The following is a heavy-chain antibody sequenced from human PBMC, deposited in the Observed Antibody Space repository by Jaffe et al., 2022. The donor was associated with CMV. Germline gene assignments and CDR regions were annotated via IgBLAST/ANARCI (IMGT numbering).Heavy chain of an antibody. Sequence: QVQLVQSGAEVKKPGASVKVSCKASGYTFTGYYMHWVRQAPGQGLEWMGWINPNSGGTNYAQKFQGRVTMTRDTSISTAYMELSRLRSDDTAVYYCARDQADSRILEWLLPDWYYYYGMDVWGQGTTVTVSS. D-gene: IGHD3-3*01. CDR1: GYTFTGYY. V-gene: IGHV1-2*02. CDR2: INPNSGGT. CDR3: ARDQADSRILEWLLPDWYYYYGMDV. J-gene: IGHJ6*02.